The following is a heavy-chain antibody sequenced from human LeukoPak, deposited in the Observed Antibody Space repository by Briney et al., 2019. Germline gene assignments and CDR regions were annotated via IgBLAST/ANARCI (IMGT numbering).Heavy chain of an antibody. Sequence: GESLKISCQGSGYSFSNYWIGWGRQMPGTGLGWMGIIYPGDSDTRYSPSFQGQVTISVDESINTAYLQWSSLEASDTAMYYCARQYGRPFDYWGQGTLVTVSS. J-gene: IGHJ4*02. V-gene: IGHV5-51*01. CDR3: ARQYGRPFDY. D-gene: IGHD4-17*01. CDR1: GYSFSNYW. CDR2: IYPGDSDT.